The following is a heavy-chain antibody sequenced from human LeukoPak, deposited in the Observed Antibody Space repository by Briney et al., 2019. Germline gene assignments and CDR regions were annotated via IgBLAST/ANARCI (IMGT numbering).Heavy chain of an antibody. CDR3: AKARAAVVEAAINY. CDR2: VNSNDRP. V-gene: IGHV3-23*01. J-gene: IGHJ4*02. CDR1: GFNFSNYA. Sequence: GGSLRLSCAASGFNFSNYAMTWVRQAPGKGLEWVSTVNSNDRPYYADSVKGRFTISRDNSKNTLYLQMNTLRVEDTALFYCAKARAAVVEAAINYWGQGILVTVSP. D-gene: IGHD2-15*01.